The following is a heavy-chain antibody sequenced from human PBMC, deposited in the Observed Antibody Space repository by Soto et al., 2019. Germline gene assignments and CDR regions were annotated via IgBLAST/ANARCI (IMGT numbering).Heavy chain of an antibody. CDR1: GFSFTTDGMG. J-gene: IGHJ4*02. CDR3: ALVYWAASGTRYYFDY. Sequence: QITLKESGPTLVKPTQTLTLTCTFSGFSFTTDGMGVGWIRQPPGKALEWLELIYWDDDKPFSPSLKSRLTITQDASRNQVVLTLTTMDPADTASYYSALVYWAASGTRYYFDYWGQGTLVTVFS. D-gene: IGHD1-7*01. CDR2: IYWDDDK. V-gene: IGHV2-5*02.